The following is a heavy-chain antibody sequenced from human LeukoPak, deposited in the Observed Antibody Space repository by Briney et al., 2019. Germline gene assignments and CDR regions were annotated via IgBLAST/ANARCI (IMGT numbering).Heavy chain of an antibody. CDR2: IYTSGST. Sequence: SETLSLTCTVSGGSISSGSYYWSWIRQPAGKGLEWIGRIYTSGSTNYNPSLKSRVTISVDTSKNQFSLKLSSVTAADTAVYYCAREGYDSSGCDYWGQGTLVTVSS. V-gene: IGHV4-61*02. D-gene: IGHD3-22*01. CDR1: GGSISSGSYY. CDR3: AREGYDSSGCDY. J-gene: IGHJ4*02.